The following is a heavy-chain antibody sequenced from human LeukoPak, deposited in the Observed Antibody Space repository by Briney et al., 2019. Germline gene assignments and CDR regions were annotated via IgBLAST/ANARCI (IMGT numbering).Heavy chain of an antibody. CDR3: ARPSYGDYGDY. CDR2: ISSSSSSI. D-gene: IGHD4-17*01. Sequence: GSLRLSCAASGFTFSSHSMNWVRQAPGKGLEWVSYISSSSSSIYYADSVKGRFTISRDNAKNSLYLHMNSLRAEDTAVYYCARPSYGDYGDYWGQGTLVTVSS. J-gene: IGHJ4*02. CDR1: GFTFSSHS. V-gene: IGHV3-48*04.